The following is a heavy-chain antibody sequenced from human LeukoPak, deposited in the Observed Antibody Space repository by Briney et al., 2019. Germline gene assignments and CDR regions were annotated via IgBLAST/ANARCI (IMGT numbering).Heavy chain of an antibody. J-gene: IGHJ4*02. D-gene: IGHD4-17*01. CDR3: ARQSGDYDFDY. Sequence: PSETLSLTCAVSGGSISSGGYSWSWIRQPPGKGLEWIGYIYHSGSTYYNPSLKSRVTISVDRSKNQFSLKLSSVTAADTAVYYCARQSGDYDFDYWGQGTLVTVSS. V-gene: IGHV4-30-2*01. CDR1: GGSISSGGYS. CDR2: IYHSGST.